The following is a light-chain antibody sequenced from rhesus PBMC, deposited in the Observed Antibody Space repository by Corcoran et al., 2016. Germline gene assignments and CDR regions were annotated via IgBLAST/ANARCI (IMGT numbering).Light chain of an antibody. Sequence: DIQMTQSPSSLSASVGDRVTITCRASENVNNYLNWYQQKPGKAPKLLFYKASTLQSGVPSRFSGSGPGTDYTFTISRLQPKDVASYYSQHGSGTPFAFGPGTKLDIK. CDR2: KAS. CDR1: ENVNNY. V-gene: IGKV1-74*01. J-gene: IGKJ3*01. CDR3: QHGSGTPFA.